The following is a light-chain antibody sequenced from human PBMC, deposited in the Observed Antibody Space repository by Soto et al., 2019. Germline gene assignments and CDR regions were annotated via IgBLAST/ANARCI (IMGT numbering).Light chain of an antibody. J-gene: IGKJ4*01. CDR2: DAF. Sequence: TVLTQSPATLSLSPGERATLSCKASQSIGNSLGWFQQKPGQAPRLLIDDAFNRATGIPARFTGSGSGSDFTLTLSSLEPDEFGVYYCRQRYNWPLTFGGGTKVEIK. V-gene: IGKV3-11*01. CDR1: QSIGNS. CDR3: RQRYNWPLT.